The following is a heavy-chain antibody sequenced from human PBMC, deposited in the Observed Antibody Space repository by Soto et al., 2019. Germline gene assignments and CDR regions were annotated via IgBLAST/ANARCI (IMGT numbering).Heavy chain of an antibody. V-gene: IGHV4-30-4*01. D-gene: IGHD3-22*01. Sequence: SETLSLTCTVSGGSISSGEYYWSWIRQPPGKGLEWIGYIYYSGSTYYNPSLKSRVTISVDTSKNQFSLKLSSVTAADTAVYYCATLGSYYYDSSGYYPYWGQGTLVTVSS. CDR3: ATLGSYYYDSSGYYPY. CDR2: IYYSGST. J-gene: IGHJ4*02. CDR1: GGSISSGEYY.